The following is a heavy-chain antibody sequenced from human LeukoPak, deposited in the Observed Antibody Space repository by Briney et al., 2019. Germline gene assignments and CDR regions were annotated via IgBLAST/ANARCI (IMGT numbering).Heavy chain of an antibody. J-gene: IGHJ6*02. CDR3: ARDYAPYATYYYYYGMDV. V-gene: IGHV3-30-3*01. CDR1: GFTFSSYA. CDR2: ISYDGSNI. Sequence: PGGSLRLSCAASGFTFSSYAMHWVRQAPGKGLEWVAVISYDGSNIYYADSVKGRFTISRDNSKNTLYLQMNSLRAEDTAVYYCARDYAPYATYYYYYGMDVWGQGTTVTVSS. D-gene: IGHD2-2*01.